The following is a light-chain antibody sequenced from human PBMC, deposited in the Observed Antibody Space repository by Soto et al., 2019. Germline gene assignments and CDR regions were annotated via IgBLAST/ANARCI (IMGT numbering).Light chain of an antibody. CDR3: SSFTTSYFYV. CDR1: GSDIGAYNY. CDR2: GVT. J-gene: IGLJ1*01. V-gene: IGLV2-14*01. Sequence: QSALTQPASVSGSPGQAITISCTGTGSDIGAYNYVSWYQQHPGKAPKLIIYGVTHRPSGVSNRFSASKSAYTASLTISGLQAEDEADYYCSSFTTSYFYVFGPGTKLTVL.